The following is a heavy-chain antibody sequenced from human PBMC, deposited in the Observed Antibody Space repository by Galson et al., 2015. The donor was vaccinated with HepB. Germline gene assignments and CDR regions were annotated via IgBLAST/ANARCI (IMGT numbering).Heavy chain of an antibody. D-gene: IGHD2-2*01. V-gene: IGHV3-30*02. Sequence: SLRLSCAASGFTFNSYGMHWVRQAPGKGLEWVAFIRYDGSDKYYADSLRGRFTISRDNSKNTLYLQMNRLRAEDTAVYYCAKRLSQLDYSWGQGTLVTVSS. CDR1: GFTFNSYG. CDR3: AKRLSQLDYS. CDR2: IRYDGSDK. J-gene: IGHJ4*02.